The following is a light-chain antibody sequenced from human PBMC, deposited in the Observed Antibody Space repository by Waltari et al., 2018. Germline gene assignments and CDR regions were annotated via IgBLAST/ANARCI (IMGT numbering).Light chain of an antibody. CDR1: QSVSSY. CDR2: DAS. J-gene: IGKJ4*01. Sequence: EIVLTQSPATLSLSPGERATLSCRASQSVSSYLAWYQQKPGQAPRLLIYDASNRATGIPARFSCSGSGTDFTLTISSLEPEDFAVYYCQQRSNWPPVLTFGGGTKVEIK. CDR3: QQRSNWPPVLT. V-gene: IGKV3-11*01.